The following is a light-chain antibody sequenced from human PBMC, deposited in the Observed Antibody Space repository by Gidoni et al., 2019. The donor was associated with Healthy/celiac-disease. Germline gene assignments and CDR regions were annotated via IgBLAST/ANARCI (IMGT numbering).Light chain of an antibody. CDR3: QQYNNWPPWT. J-gene: IGKJ1*01. Sequence: EIVMTQSPATLSVFPGERATLSCRASQSVSSNLAGYQQKPGQAPRLLIYGASTRATGIPARFSGSGSGTEFTLTISRLQSEDFAVYYCQQYNNWPPWTFGQGTKVEIK. V-gene: IGKV3-15*01. CDR2: GAS. CDR1: QSVSSN.